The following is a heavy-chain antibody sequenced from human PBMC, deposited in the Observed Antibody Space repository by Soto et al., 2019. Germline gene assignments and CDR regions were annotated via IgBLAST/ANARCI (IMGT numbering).Heavy chain of an antibody. CDR1: GYTFTSYG. CDR3: ARAKVLITPNWFDP. Sequence: QVQLVQSGGEVKKPGASVKVSCKASGYTFTSYGITWVRQAPGQGLEYLGWISTYNGNTDFAQKVQNRVTLTTDTSTSTAYMELRSLGPDDTAVYYCARAKVLITPNWFDPWGQGTLVTVSS. CDR2: ISTYNGNT. D-gene: IGHD3-16*01. V-gene: IGHV1-18*01. J-gene: IGHJ5*02.